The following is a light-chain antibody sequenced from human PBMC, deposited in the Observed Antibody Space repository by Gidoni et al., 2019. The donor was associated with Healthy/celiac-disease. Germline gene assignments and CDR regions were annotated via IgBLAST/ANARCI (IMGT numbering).Light chain of an antibody. CDR3: QQYNSYSIT. CDR2: DAS. CDR1: QSISSW. Sequence: DIQMTQSPSTLSASVGDRVTITCRASQSISSWLAWYQQKPGKAPKLLIYDASSLESGVPSRFSGSGSGTEFTRTISSLQPDDFATYYCQQYNSYSITFGGGTKVEIK. J-gene: IGKJ4*01. V-gene: IGKV1-5*01.